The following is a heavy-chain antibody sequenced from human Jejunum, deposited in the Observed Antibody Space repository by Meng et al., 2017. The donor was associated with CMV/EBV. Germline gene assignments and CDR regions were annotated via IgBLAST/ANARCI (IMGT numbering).Heavy chain of an antibody. J-gene: IGHJ6*02. CDR2: ISSGSNTI. CDR1: TFSSYS. D-gene: IGHD3-16*01. Sequence: TFSSYSMNWVRQTPGKGLEWVSYISSGSNTIYYADSVKGRFTISRDNANNSLHLQMSSLRAADTAVYYCARGGRGNYYYYYGMDVWCHGTTVTVSS. CDR3: ARGGRGNYYYYYGMDV. V-gene: IGHV3-48*04.